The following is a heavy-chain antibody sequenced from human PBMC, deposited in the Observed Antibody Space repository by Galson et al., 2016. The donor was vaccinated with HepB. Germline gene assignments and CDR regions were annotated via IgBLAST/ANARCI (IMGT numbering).Heavy chain of an antibody. Sequence: SVKVSCKASGHTFTSYGFSWVRQAPGQGLEWMGWITPYNANTKYARKLQGRVTMTTDTSTSTAYMELRSPRSDDTAVYYCARGDPSDYDFWSGYPVWGQGTTVTVSS. CDR3: ARGDPSDYDFWSGYPV. J-gene: IGHJ6*02. D-gene: IGHD3-3*01. V-gene: IGHV1-18*01. CDR1: GHTFTSYG. CDR2: ITPYNANT.